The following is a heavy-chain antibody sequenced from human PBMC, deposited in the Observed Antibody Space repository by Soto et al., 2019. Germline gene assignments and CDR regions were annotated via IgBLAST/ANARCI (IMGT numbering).Heavy chain of an antibody. J-gene: IGHJ4*02. D-gene: IGHD6-13*01. Sequence: QVQLVQSGAEVKKPGASVKVSCKASGGTFSSYAISWLRQAPGQGLEWMGGIITIFGKANYAQKFQGRVTITADKSTSTAYMELSSLRSEDTAVYYCARGTVPYSSPYYFDYWGQGTLVTVSS. CDR1: GGTFSSYA. CDR2: IITIFGKA. CDR3: ARGTVPYSSPYYFDY. V-gene: IGHV1-69*06.